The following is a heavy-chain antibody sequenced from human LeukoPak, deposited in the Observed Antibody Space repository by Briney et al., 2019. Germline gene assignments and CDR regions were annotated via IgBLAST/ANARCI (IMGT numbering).Heavy chain of an antibody. CDR3: AKSWTFGGFIVDY. CDR1: GFTFSSYG. Sequence: GGSLRLSCAASGFTFSSYGMYWVRQAPGKGLEWVAVISYDGSNKYYADSVKGRFTISRDNSKNTLYLQMNSLRAEDTAVYYCAKSWTFGGFIVDYWGHRTPFTVSS. J-gene: IGHJ4*01. CDR2: ISYDGSNK. V-gene: IGHV3-30*18. D-gene: IGHD3-16*02.